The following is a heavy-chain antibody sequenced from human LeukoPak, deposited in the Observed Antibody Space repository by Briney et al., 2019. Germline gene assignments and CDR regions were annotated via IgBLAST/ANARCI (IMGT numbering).Heavy chain of an antibody. CDR2: ISGSGGST. CDR1: GFTFSSYG. V-gene: IGHV3-23*01. CDR3: AKDLTYYYYYYMDV. Sequence: WGTLRLSCAASGFTFSSYGISWVRQAPGKGLEWVSAISGSGGSTYYADSVKGRFTISRDNSKNTLYLQMNSLRAEDTAVYYCAKDLTYYYYYYMDVWGKGTTVTISS. J-gene: IGHJ6*03.